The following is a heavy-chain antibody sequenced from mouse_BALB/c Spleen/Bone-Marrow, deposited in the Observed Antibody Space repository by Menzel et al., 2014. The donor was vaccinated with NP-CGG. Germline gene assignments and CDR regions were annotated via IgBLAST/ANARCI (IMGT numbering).Heavy chain of an antibody. CDR1: GFTFSSFG. CDR3: ATGTRAMDY. D-gene: IGHD4-1*01. CDR2: ISSGSSTI. J-gene: IGHJ4*01. V-gene: IGHV5-17*02. Sequence: EVKLMESGGGLVQPGGSRKLSCAASGFTFSSFGMHWVRQAPEKGLEWVAYISSGSSTIYYADTVKGRSTISRDNPKNTLFLQMTSLRSEDTAMYYCATGTRAMDYWGQRTSVTVSS.